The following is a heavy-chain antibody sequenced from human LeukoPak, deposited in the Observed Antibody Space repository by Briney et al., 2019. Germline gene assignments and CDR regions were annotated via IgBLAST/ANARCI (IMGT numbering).Heavy chain of an antibody. CDR1: GFTFSNAW. CDR2: IKQDGSEK. V-gene: IGHV3-7*01. Sequence: GGSLRLSCAASGFTFSNAWMSWVRQAPGKGLEWVANIKQDGSEKYYVDSVKGRFTISRDNAKNSLYLQMNSLRAEDTAVYYCARDPITMVRGVIISRFDYWGQGTLVTVSS. CDR3: ARDPITMVRGVIISRFDY. J-gene: IGHJ4*02. D-gene: IGHD3-10*01.